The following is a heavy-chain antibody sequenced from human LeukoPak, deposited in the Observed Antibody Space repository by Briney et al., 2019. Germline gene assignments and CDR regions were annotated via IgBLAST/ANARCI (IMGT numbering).Heavy chain of an antibody. Sequence: PGGSLRLSCAASGFTFSSYSMNWVRQAPGKGLEWVSSISSSSSYIYYADSVKGRFTISRDNAKNSLYLQMNSLRAEDTAAYYCASLGRASYSSSWIDYWGQGTLVTVSS. D-gene: IGHD6-13*01. CDR1: GFTFSSYS. V-gene: IGHV3-21*01. CDR2: ISSSSSYI. J-gene: IGHJ4*02. CDR3: ASLGRASYSSSWIDY.